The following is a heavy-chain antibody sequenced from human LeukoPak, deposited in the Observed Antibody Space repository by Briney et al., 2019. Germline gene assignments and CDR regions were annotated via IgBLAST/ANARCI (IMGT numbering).Heavy chain of an antibody. CDR2: INPNSGGT. J-gene: IGHJ4*02. D-gene: IGHD4-11*01. CDR3: ARALYSTPPFDY. CDR1: GYSFTGYY. Sequence: GASVKVSCKASGYSFTGYYMHWVRQAPGQGLEWMGWINPNSGGTNYAQKFQGRVTMTRDTSISTAYMELGRLRSDDTAVYYCARALYSTPPFDYWGQGTLVTVSS. V-gene: IGHV1-2*02.